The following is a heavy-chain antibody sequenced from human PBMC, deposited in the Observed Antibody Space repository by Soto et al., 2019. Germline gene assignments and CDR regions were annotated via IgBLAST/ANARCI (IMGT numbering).Heavy chain of an antibody. CDR2: ISFKGTT. CDR3: ARSTFWYYHETSGYYGFDT. D-gene: IGHD3-22*01. J-gene: IGHJ4*02. CDR1: GGSTSSSGYY. V-gene: IGHV4-39*01. Sequence: SETLSLTCSVSGGSTSSSGYYWGWILQPPGKGLEWIGSISFKGTTYYNPSLKSRVTISLDTSKNQFSLKLSSVTAADTAVFYCARSTFWYYHETSGYYGFDTWGQGTLVTVSS.